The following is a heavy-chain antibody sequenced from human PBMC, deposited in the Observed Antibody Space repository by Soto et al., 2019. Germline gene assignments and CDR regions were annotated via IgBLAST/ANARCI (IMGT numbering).Heavy chain of an antibody. V-gene: IGHV4-30-4*01. J-gene: IGHJ4*02. CDR2: IFHSGST. D-gene: IGHD4-17*01. CDR1: RAFINSGDFY. Sequence: SETLSLTCSVSRAFINSGDFYYSWIRQPPGKGLEWLGYIFHSGSTLYNPSLRGRLTLSADTSKNQLSLHLTSVTAADTAVYYCARRYGDYLDFWGQGTLVIVSS. CDR3: ARRYGDYLDF.